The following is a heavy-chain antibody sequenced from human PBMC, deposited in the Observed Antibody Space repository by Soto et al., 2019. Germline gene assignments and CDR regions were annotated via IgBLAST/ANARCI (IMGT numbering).Heavy chain of an antibody. Sequence: EVQLLESGGGLVQPGGSLRLSCAASGFTFSSYAMSWVRQAPGKGLEWVSAISGSGGSTYYADSVKGRFTISRDNSKNTLYLPMNRMRAEDTAVYYCAKDLGGGVRGVIVDYWGQGTLVTVSS. CDR1: GFTFSSYA. V-gene: IGHV3-23*01. CDR2: ISGSGGST. J-gene: IGHJ4*02. D-gene: IGHD3-10*01. CDR3: AKDLGGGVRGVIVDY.